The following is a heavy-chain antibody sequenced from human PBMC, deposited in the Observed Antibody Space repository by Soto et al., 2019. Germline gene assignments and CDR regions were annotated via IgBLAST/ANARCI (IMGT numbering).Heavy chain of an antibody. D-gene: IGHD2-2*01. J-gene: IGHJ4*02. CDR2: ISSTTNYI. CDR3: ARASEYLTSNFDY. V-gene: IGHV3-21*06. Sequence: EVQLVESGGGLVKPGGSLRLSCAASGFTFTRYSMNWVRQAPGKGLEWVSSISSTTNYIYYGDSMKGRFTISRDNAKNSLDREMNSLRAEDTAVYDCARASEYLTSNFDYWVKVTLVAVSS. CDR1: GFTFTRYS.